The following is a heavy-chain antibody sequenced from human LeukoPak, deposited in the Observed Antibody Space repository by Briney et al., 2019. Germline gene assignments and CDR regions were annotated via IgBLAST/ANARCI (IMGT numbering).Heavy chain of an antibody. J-gene: IGHJ4*02. CDR3: AKELDTMFFDY. V-gene: IGHV3-43*01. Sequence: QTGGSLRLSCATSGFNFDRYTIHWVGQAPGKGLEWVSLAGWAGGTTFYSDSVRGRFTISRDSGRKSVYLQMNSLTTDDTAFYFCAKELDTMFFDYWGQGALVTVSS. CDR1: GFNFDRYT. D-gene: IGHD3-10*02. CDR2: AGWAGGTT.